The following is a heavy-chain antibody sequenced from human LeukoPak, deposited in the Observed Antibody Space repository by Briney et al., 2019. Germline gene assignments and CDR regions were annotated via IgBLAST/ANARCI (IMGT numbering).Heavy chain of an antibody. V-gene: IGHV4-34*01. Sequence: PSETLSLTCAVYGGSFSGYYWSWIRQPPGKGLEWIGEINHSGSTNYNPSLKSRVTISVDTSKNQFSLKLSSVTAADTAVYYCARGPPKLRYFDWLATDASDIWGQGTMVTVSS. J-gene: IGHJ3*02. CDR1: GGSFSGYY. D-gene: IGHD3-9*01. CDR2: INHSGST. CDR3: ARGPPKLRYFDWLATDASDI.